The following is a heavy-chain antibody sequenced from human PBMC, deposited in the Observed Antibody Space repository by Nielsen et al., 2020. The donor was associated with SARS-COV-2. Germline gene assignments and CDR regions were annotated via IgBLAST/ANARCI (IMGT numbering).Heavy chain of an antibody. Sequence: SETLSLTCTVSGGSISSYYWSWIRQPPGKGLEWIGYIYYSGSTNYNPSLKSRVTISVDTSKNQFSLKLSSVTAADTAVYYCARAFSSWIVVVINAFDIWGQGTMVIVSS. D-gene: IGHD3-22*01. CDR1: GGSISSYY. CDR3: ARAFSSWIVVVINAFDI. V-gene: IGHV4-59*12. J-gene: IGHJ3*02. CDR2: IYYSGST.